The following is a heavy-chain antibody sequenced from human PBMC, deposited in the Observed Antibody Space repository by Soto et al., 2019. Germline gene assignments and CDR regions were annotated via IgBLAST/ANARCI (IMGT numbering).Heavy chain of an antibody. CDR2: ISGGSVTI. D-gene: IGHD4-17*01. CDR1: GFTFSSCV. CDR3: AKELIDYGVFVY. V-gene: IGHV3-23*01. Sequence: EVHLLESGGGFVQPGGSLRLSCAASGFTFSSCVMSWVRQAPGKGLEWVAAISGGSVTIYYADSVKGRFTISRDNSKNTLYLEMNSLRAENTAVYYCAKELIDYGVFVYWGQGTLVTVSS. J-gene: IGHJ4*02.